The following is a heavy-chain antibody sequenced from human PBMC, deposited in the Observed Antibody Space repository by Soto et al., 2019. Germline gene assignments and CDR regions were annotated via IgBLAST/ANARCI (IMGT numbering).Heavy chain of an antibody. V-gene: IGHV3-30-3*01. CDR1: GFTFSSYA. D-gene: IGHD3-10*01. J-gene: IGHJ4*02. Sequence: GRSLRLSCAASGFTFSSYAMHWVRQAPGKGLEWVAVISYDGSNKYYADSVKGRFTISRDNSKNTLYLQMNSLRAEDTAVYYCARDGYGSGSYPPLYWGQGTLVTVSS. CDR3: ARDGYGSGSYPPLY. CDR2: ISYDGSNK.